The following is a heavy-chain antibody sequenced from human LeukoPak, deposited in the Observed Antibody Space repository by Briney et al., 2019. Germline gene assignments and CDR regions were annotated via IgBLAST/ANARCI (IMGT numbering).Heavy chain of an antibody. D-gene: IGHD3-16*01. Sequence: SETLSLTCTVSGGSISSNYWSWIRQPPGKGLEWIGNIHYSGDITYNPSLKSRITISLGTSRNQVSLKLSSVTAADTAVYYCARDQAYRGEDLFDPWGQGTLVTVSS. J-gene: IGHJ5*02. CDR1: GGSISSNY. V-gene: IGHV4-59*01. CDR2: IHYSGDI. CDR3: ARDQAYRGEDLFDP.